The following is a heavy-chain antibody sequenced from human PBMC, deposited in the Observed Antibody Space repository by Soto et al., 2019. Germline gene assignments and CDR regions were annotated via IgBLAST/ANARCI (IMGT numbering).Heavy chain of an antibody. CDR1: GFTVSSKY. CDR3: ARDDVLCDGGRCYGIPLDV. Sequence: GGSLRLSCAASGFTVSSKYMTWVRQAPGKGLEWVSLIQSGGTTYYADSVKGRFTISRDTSENTLHLQMDSLRVEDTAVYYCARDDVLCDGGRCYGIPLDVWGKGTTLTVSS. CDR2: IQSGGTT. J-gene: IGHJ6*04. V-gene: IGHV3-66*01. D-gene: IGHD2-15*01.